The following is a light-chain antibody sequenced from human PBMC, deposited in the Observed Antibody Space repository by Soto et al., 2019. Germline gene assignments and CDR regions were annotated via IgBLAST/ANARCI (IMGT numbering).Light chain of an antibody. CDR1: SSDVGSYNR. CDR2: EVN. V-gene: IGLV2-18*02. Sequence: QSVLSQPPSVSGSPGQSFTISCTGTSSDVGSYNRVSWYQQPPGTAPKLMIYEVNNRPSGVPDRFSGSKSGNTASLTITGLQAEDEADYYCNSYTSSNTYVFGNGTKVTVL. J-gene: IGLJ1*01. CDR3: NSYTSSNTYV.